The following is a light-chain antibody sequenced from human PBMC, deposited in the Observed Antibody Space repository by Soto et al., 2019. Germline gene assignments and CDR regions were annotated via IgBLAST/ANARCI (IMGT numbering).Light chain of an antibody. J-gene: IGKJ1*01. V-gene: IGKV3D-15*01. CDR3: HQYNYWPT. CDR2: GAS. Sequence: VLTQSPGTLSLSPGERATLSCRASQSVSNNYLAWYQQKPGQAPRLLIYGASDRATGIPDRFSGSGSGTEFTLTISSLQSEDFAVYYCHQYNYWPTFGQGTKVDIK. CDR1: QSVSNN.